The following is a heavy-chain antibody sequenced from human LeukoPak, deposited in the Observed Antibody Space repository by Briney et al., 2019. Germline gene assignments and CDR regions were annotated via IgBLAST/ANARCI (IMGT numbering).Heavy chain of an antibody. CDR1: GGSFSGYY. CDR2: INHSGST. J-gene: IGHJ5*02. CDR3: ARGPVTYYDFWSGYLEWFDP. V-gene: IGHV4-34*01. D-gene: IGHD3-3*01. Sequence: PSETLSLTCAVYGGSFSGYYWSWIRQPPGKGLEWIGEINHSGSTNYNPSLKSRVTISVDTSKNQFSLKLSSVTAADTAVYYCARGPVTYYDFWSGYLEWFDPWGQGTLVTVSS.